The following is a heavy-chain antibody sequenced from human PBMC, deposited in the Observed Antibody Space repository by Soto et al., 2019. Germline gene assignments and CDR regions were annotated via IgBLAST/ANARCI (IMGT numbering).Heavy chain of an antibody. Sequence: SETPSLTCTVSCDSISSFSWSWIRQPPGKGLEWIGEIYHSGSTNYNPSLKSRVTISVDKSKNQFSLKLSSVTAADTAVYYCARVPSPWGQGTLVTVSS. CDR1: CDSISSFS. CDR2: IYHSGST. CDR3: ARVPSP. V-gene: IGHV4-59*12. J-gene: IGHJ5*02.